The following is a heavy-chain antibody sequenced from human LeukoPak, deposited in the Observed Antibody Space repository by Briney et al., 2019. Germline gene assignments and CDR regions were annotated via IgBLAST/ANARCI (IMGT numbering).Heavy chain of an antibody. Sequence: SETLSLTCTVSGGSISSGDYYWSWIRQPPGKGLEWIGYIYYSGSTYYNPSLKSRVTISVDTSKNQFSLKLSSVTAADTAVYYCARGPQTTVTTPPYYYYYMDVWGKGTTVTVSS. CDR2: IYYSGST. J-gene: IGHJ6*03. CDR3: ARGPQTTVTTPPYYYYYMDV. D-gene: IGHD4-17*01. V-gene: IGHV4-30-4*08. CDR1: GGSISSGDYY.